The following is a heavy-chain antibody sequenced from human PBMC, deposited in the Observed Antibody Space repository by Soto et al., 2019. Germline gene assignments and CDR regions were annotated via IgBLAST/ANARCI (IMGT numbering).Heavy chain of an antibody. J-gene: IGHJ3*02. CDR2: INPGDSDT. Sequence: GESLKISCKGSGYSFTNYWIGWVRQMPGKGLEWVGIINPGDSDTRYSPSFQGQVTISADKSISTAYLQWSSLKASDTAMYYCARQGQLAHDAFDIWGQGTMVTVSS. CDR3: ARQGQLAHDAFDI. D-gene: IGHD6-6*01. V-gene: IGHV5-51*01. CDR1: GYSFTNYW.